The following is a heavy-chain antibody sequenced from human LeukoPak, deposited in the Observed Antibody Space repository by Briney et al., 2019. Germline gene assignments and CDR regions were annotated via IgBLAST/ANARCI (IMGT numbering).Heavy chain of an antibody. CDR1: GYTFTSYY. D-gene: IGHD2-2*01. CDR3: ARDRTVIPAAMSGISY. J-gene: IGHJ4*02. Sequence: GASVKVSCKASGYTFTSYYMHWVRQAPGQGLEWMGIVNPSGGSTSYAQKFQGRVTMTRDTSTSTVYMELSSLRSEDTAVYYCARDRTVIPAAMSGISYWGQGTLVTVSS. CDR2: VNPSGGST. V-gene: IGHV1-46*01.